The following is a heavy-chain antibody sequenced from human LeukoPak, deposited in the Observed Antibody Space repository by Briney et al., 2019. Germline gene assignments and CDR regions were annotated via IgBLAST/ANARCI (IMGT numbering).Heavy chain of an antibody. CDR1: GGSISSGGYY. CDR2: IYYSGST. V-gene: IGHV4-31*03. D-gene: IGHD4-23*01. Sequence: PSETLSLTCTVSGGSISSGGYYWSWIRQHPGKGLEWIGYIYYSGSTYYNPSLKSRVTISVDTSKNQFSLKLSSVTAADTAVYYCATHKDYGGNSSFDYWGQETLVTVSS. J-gene: IGHJ4*02. CDR3: ATHKDYGGNSSFDY.